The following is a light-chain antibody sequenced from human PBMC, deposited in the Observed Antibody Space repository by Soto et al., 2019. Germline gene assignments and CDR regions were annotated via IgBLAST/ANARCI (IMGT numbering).Light chain of an antibody. CDR1: SSNVERNY. Sequence: QSVLTQPPSASGTPGQRVIITCSGGSSNVERNYVYWYQHLPGTAPKLLIYRDDQRPSGVPDRFSGSKSGTSASLAISGLRSEDKAAYYCAVWDDRLSGLFGGGTKLTVL. V-gene: IGLV1-47*01. CDR2: RDD. J-gene: IGLJ3*02. CDR3: AVWDDRLSGL.